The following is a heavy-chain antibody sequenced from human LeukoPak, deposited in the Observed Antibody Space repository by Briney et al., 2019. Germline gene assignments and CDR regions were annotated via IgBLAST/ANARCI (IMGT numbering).Heavy chain of an antibody. CDR3: ATQPHAAVDDYYYYYGMDV. CDR1: GYTFTSYD. CDR2: MNSNSGNT. J-gene: IGHJ6*02. V-gene: IGHV1-8*01. Sequence: ASVKVSCKASGYTFTSYDINWVRQATGQGLEWMGWMNSNSGNTGYAQKFQGRVTMTRNTSISTAYMELSSLRSEDTAVYYCATQPHAAVDDYYYYYGMDVWGQGTTVTVSS. D-gene: IGHD6-19*01.